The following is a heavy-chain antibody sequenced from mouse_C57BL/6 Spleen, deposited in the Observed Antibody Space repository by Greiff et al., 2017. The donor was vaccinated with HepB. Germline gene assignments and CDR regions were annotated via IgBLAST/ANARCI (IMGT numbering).Heavy chain of an antibody. CDR1: GYTFTDYY. CDR2: INPNNGGT. D-gene: IGHD2-4*01. V-gene: IGHV1-26*01. CDR3: ASFYDYDPFFAY. Sequence: VQLQQSGPELVKPGASVKISCKASGYTFTDYYMNWVKQSHGKSLEWIGDINPNNGGTSYNQKFKGKATLTVDKSSSTAYMELRSLTSEDSAVYYCASFYDYDPFFAYWGQGTLVTVSA. J-gene: IGHJ3*01.